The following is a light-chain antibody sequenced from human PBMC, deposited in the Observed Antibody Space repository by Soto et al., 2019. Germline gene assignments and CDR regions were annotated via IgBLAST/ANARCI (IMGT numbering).Light chain of an antibody. V-gene: IGLV2-14*01. CDR2: DVS. CDR1: SSDVGGYNY. Sequence: QSALTQPASVSGSPGQSITISCTGTSSDVGGYNYVSWYQQHPGKAPKLMIYDVSNRPSGVSNRFSGYKSGNTASLTISGRPVEEEADDSRIPDTSRSTLMVFGGGTKVTVL. CDR3: IPDTSRSTLMV. J-gene: IGLJ2*01.